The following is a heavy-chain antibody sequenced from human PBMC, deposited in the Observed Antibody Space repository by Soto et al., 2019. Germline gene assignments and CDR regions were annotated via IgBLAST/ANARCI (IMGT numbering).Heavy chain of an antibody. CDR1: GYRFTSYW. D-gene: IGHD5-12*01. J-gene: IGHJ6*02. Sequence: PGESLKISCKGSGYRFTSYWIGWVRPMPGKGLEWMGIIDPGDSDTRYSPSFQGQVTISADKSISTAYLQWSSLKASDPPMYYCARGDIVATRPYYYSGMDVWAHGTTVTVSS. CDR3: ARGDIVATRPYYYSGMDV. V-gene: IGHV5-51*01. CDR2: IDPGDSDT.